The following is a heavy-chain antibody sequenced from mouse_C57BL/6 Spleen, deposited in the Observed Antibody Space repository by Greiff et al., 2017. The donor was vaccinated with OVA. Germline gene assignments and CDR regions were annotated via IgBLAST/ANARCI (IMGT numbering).Heavy chain of an antibody. CDR2: ISYDGSN. Sequence: ESGPGLVKPSQSLSLTCSVTGYSITSGYYWNWIRQFPGNKLEWMGYISYDGSNNYNPSLKNRISITRDTSKNQFFLKLNSVTTEDTATYYGARPYGSSWGFDYWGQGTTLTVSS. CDR1: GYSITSGYY. D-gene: IGHD1-1*01. V-gene: IGHV3-6*01. CDR3: ARPYGSSWGFDY. J-gene: IGHJ2*01.